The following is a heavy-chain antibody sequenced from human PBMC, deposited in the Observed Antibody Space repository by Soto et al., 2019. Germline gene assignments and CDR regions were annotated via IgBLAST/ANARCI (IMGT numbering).Heavy chain of an antibody. J-gene: IGHJ3*02. V-gene: IGHV1-69*01. D-gene: IGHD3-22*01. Sequence: QVQLVQSGAEVKKPGSSVKVSCKASGGTFSSYAISWVRQAPGQGLEWMGGIIPIFGTANYAQKFQGRVTITADESTSTAYMELSSLRSEDTAVYYCARGPYYDSSGYSVNDAFDIWGQGTMVTVSS. CDR3: ARGPYYDSSGYSVNDAFDI. CDR1: GGTFSSYA. CDR2: IIPIFGTA.